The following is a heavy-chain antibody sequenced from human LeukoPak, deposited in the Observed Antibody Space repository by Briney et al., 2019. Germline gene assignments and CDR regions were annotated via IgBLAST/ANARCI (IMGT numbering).Heavy chain of an antibody. Sequence: GGSLRLSCAASGFTFSRIAMTWVRQAPGKGLEWVSTIRSNGDTAYNADSVRGRFAISRDNSKNALFLQMNSLRVEDTAIYYCAKGQELDDGVFNSWGQGTLVTVSS. CDR2: IRSNGDTA. CDR3: AKGQELDDGVFNS. V-gene: IGHV3-23*01. J-gene: IGHJ4*02. D-gene: IGHD1-1*01. CDR1: GFTFSRIA.